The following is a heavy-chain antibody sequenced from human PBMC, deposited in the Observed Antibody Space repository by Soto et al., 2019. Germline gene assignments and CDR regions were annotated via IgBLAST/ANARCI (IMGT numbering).Heavy chain of an antibody. CDR3: ARASQCKSYFDCFAWLDY. V-gene: IGHV4-4*07. J-gene: IGHJ4*02. Sequence: PSDTLSITGTVSRDSISGLYWTWIRQPAGKGLEWIGRIYSSGETNYNPSLTGRVIMSLDTSKNQFSLNLTSVTAADTAVYYCARASQCKSYFDCFAWLDYWGQGTLVTVSS. D-gene: IGHD3-9*01. CDR2: IYSSGET. CDR1: RDSISGLY.